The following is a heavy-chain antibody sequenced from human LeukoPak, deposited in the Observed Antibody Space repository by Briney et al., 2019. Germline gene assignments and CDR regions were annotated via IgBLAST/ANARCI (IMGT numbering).Heavy chain of an antibody. CDR1: GGSISSYY. CDR2: IYYSGST. V-gene: IGHV4-59*01. CDR3: ARGIVGATTQFDY. Sequence: PSETLSLTCTVSGGSISSYYWSWIRQPPGKGLEWIGYIYYSGSTNYNPSLKSRVTISVDTSKNQFSLKLSSVTAADTAVYYCARGIVGATTQFDYWGQGTVVTVSS. J-gene: IGHJ4*02. D-gene: IGHD1-26*01.